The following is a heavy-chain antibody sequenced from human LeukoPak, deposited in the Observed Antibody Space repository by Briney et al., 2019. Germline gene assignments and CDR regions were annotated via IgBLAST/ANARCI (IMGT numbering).Heavy chain of an antibody. Sequence: ASVKVSCKASGYTFTSYAMHWVRQAPGQRLEWMGWINAGNGNTKYSQKFQGRVTITRDTSASTAYVELSSLRSEDTAVYYCARSQQWLAHFDYWGQGTLVTVSS. CDR3: ARSQQWLAHFDY. CDR2: INAGNGNT. V-gene: IGHV1-3*01. CDR1: GYTFTSYA. J-gene: IGHJ4*02. D-gene: IGHD6-19*01.